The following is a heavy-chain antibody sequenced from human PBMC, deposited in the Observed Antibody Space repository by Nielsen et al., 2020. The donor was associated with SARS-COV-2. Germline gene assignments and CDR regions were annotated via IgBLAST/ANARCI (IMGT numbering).Heavy chain of an antibody. V-gene: IGHV4-4*02. Sequence: SETLSLTCAVSGGSISSSDWWTWVRQSPGKGLEWIGEIFHSGSTNYNPSLKSRVTISVDTSKNQFSLKLSSVTAADTAVYYCARDQAAAGMWYFDYWGQGTQVTVSS. CDR1: GGSISSSDW. CDR2: IFHSGST. CDR3: ARDQAAAGMWYFDY. J-gene: IGHJ4*02. D-gene: IGHD6-13*01.